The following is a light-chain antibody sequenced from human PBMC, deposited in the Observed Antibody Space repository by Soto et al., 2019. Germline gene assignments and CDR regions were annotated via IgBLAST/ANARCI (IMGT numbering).Light chain of an antibody. J-gene: IGKJ1*01. Sequence: EIEMTQSPVTLSVSPGERATLSCRASQGIKNYLAWFQQKPGQAPRLLVYGASTRATTIPARFSGSGSGTEFTLSISSLQSEDFAVYYCQQYNSWPRTFGQGTKVETK. CDR2: GAS. V-gene: IGKV3-15*01. CDR1: QGIKNY. CDR3: QQYNSWPRT.